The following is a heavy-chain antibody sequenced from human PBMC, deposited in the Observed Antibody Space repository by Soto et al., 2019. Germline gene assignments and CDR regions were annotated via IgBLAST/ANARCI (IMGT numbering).Heavy chain of an antibody. V-gene: IGHV3-23*01. Sequence: GGSLRLSCAASGFAFSNYAMHWVRQAPGKGLEWVSSISTSIDATYYADSVKGRFTISRDDSKNTLYLQMNSLRAEDSAVYYCAKDRTVAARHFDYWGQGTQVTVSS. CDR1: GFAFSNYA. CDR2: ISTSIDAT. CDR3: AKDRTVAARHFDY. J-gene: IGHJ4*02. D-gene: IGHD6-6*01.